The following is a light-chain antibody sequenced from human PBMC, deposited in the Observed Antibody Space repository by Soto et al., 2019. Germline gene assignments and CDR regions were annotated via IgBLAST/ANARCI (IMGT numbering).Light chain of an antibody. CDR1: GSNIGAGYD. V-gene: IGLV1-40*01. Sequence: QSVLTQPPSVSGAPGQRVTISCTGSGSNIGAGYDVHWYQQLPGTAPKLLFYGNSNRPSGVPDRFSGSKSGTSASLAITGLQAEDEADYYCQSHDSSLSGYVFGTGTKLTVL. CDR2: GNS. J-gene: IGLJ1*01. CDR3: QSHDSSLSGYV.